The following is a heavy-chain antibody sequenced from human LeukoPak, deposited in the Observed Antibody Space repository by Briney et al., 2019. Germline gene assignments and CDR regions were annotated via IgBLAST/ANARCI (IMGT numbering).Heavy chain of an antibody. D-gene: IGHD2-21*01. J-gene: IGHJ4*02. CDR2: ISGSGSDR. Sequence: GGSLRLSCAASGFTFSNYGMRWVRQAPGKGLEWVSAISGSGSDRYYADSVKGRVTISRDNAKNSLYLQMNSLRAEDTAMYYCARLPGGVVIDAGLYWGQGTLVTVSS. CDR1: GFTFSNYG. V-gene: IGHV3-21*01. CDR3: ARLPGGVVIDAGLY.